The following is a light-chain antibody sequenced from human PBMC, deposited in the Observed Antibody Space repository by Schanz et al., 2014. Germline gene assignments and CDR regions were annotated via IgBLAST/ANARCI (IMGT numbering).Light chain of an antibody. CDR2: YAS. CDR3: QQYNGGT. Sequence: EIVLTQSPATLSLSPGERATLTCRASENVDGYLAWYQQRPGQAPRLLIHYASARATGTPDRFSGSGSGTDFTLTISSLQSEDFAVYYCQQYNGGTFGQGTKVEIK. J-gene: IGKJ1*01. V-gene: IGKV3D-15*01. CDR1: ENVDGY.